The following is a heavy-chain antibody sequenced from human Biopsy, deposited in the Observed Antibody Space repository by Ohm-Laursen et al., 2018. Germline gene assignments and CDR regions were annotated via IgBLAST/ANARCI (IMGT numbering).Heavy chain of an antibody. Sequence: ATLSLTCPVSGDSVTKYYWSWIRQPPGKGLEWIGHIYYSVMTNYNPSLQSRVSISVDTSRNQASLTLSSVTAADTAVYYCARDSGILNYGNFKYYHYYGMDVWGQGTKVTVSS. CDR2: IYYSVMT. J-gene: IGHJ6*02. V-gene: IGHV4-59*02. CDR1: GDSVTKYY. D-gene: IGHD4-11*01. CDR3: ARDSGILNYGNFKYYHYYGMDV.